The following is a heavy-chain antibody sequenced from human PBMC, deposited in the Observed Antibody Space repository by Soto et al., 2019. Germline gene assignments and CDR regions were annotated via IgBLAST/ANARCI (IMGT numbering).Heavy chain of an antibody. D-gene: IGHD3-3*01. J-gene: IGHJ4*02. CDR3: ARTASSDFLLY. CDR1: GGSISRTSFY. V-gene: IGHV4-39*01. Sequence: SETLSLACTVSGGSISRTSFYWGWIRQPPGKGLEWIGSIYYSGSTYYNPSLKSRVTISVDTSKNQFSLKLSSVTAADTAVYYCARTASSDFLLYWRQVTLVT. CDR2: IYYSGST.